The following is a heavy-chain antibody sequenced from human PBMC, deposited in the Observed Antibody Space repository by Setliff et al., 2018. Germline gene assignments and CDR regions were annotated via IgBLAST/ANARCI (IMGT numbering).Heavy chain of an antibody. D-gene: IGHD6-19*01. V-gene: IGHV1-18*01. CDR1: AYSFTNYG. CDR3: ARSPPNRGFGSGWYGDF. Sequence: ASVKVSCKASAYSFTNYGITWVRQAPGQGLEWMGWISAYDGNTRFAQNIQGRVTLTTDTPTSTAYMELRSLRSDDTAVYYCARSPPNRGFGSGWYGDFWGQGSLVTVSS. J-gene: IGHJ4*02. CDR2: ISAYDGNT.